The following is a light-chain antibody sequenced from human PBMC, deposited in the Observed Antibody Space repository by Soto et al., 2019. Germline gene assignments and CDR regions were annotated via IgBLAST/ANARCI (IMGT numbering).Light chain of an antibody. V-gene: IGKV1-5*01. CDR1: QSISNW. J-gene: IGKJ1*01. Sequence: DIPMTQSPSTLSASVGDRVTITCRASQSISNWLAWYQQKPGKAPKLLIYDVSSLESGVPSRFSGSGSGTEFITTISSLQPDDFATYYSQQYNSYPWTFGQGTKVEIK. CDR2: DVS. CDR3: QQYNSYPWT.